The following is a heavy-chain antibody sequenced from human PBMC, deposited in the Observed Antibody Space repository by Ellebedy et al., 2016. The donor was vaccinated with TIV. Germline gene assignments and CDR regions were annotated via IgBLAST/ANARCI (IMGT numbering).Heavy chain of an antibody. CDR3: ARHLLHPNLRLGELSLNWYFDL. J-gene: IGHJ2*01. CDR2: IYYSGST. CDR1: GGSISSSSYY. D-gene: IGHD3-16*02. V-gene: IGHV4-39*01. Sequence: SETLSLTCTVSGGSISSSSYYWGWIRQPPGKELEWIGSIYYSGSTYYNPSLKSRVTISVDTSKNQFSLKLSSVTAADTAVYYCARHLLHPNLRLGELSLNWYFDLWGRGTLVTVSS.